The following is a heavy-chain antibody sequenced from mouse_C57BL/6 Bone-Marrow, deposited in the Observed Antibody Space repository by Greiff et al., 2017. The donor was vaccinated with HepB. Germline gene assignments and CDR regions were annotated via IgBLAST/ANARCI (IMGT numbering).Heavy chain of an antibody. CDR2: ISNGGGST. Sequence: EVNVVESGGGLVQPGGSLKLSCAASGFTFSDYYMYWVRQTPEKRLEWVAYISNGGGSTYYPDTVKGRFTISRDNAKNTLYLQMSRLKSEDTAMYYCARLVTTVVDAYWGQGTLVTVSA. CDR3: ARLVTTVVDAY. V-gene: IGHV5-12*01. CDR1: GFTFSDYY. J-gene: IGHJ3*01. D-gene: IGHD1-1*01.